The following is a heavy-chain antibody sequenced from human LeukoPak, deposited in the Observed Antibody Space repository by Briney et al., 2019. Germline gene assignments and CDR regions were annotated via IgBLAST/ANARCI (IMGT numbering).Heavy chain of an antibody. V-gene: IGHV4-38-2*01. Sequence: SETLSLTCGVSDYSLTTDHHWGWIRQPPAPGKGLEWIGSIYHSGSTYYNPSLKNRATISVDTSKNQFSLKLTSVTAADTAPYYCVRVNISGTNWFDPWGQGTLVTVSS. CDR3: VRVNISGTNWFDP. D-gene: IGHD3-10*01. CDR2: IYHSGST. J-gene: IGHJ5*02. CDR1: DYSLTTDHH.